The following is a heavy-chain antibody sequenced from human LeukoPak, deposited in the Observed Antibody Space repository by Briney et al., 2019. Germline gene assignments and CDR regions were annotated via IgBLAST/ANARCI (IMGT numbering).Heavy chain of an antibody. CDR1: GGSISSYY. D-gene: IGHD3-22*01. V-gene: IGHV4-4*07. Sequence: SETLPLTCTVSGGSISSYYWSWIRKPAGKGLEWIGRIYTSGSTNYNPSLKSRVTMSVDTSKNQFSLKLSSVTAADTAVYYCARSIAYYYDSSGYSFDYWGQGTLVTVSS. CDR3: ARSIAYYYDSSGYSFDY. J-gene: IGHJ4*02. CDR2: IYTSGST.